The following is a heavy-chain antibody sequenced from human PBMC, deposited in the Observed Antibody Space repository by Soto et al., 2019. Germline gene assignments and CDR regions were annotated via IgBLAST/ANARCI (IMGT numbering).Heavy chain of an antibody. J-gene: IGHJ6*02. V-gene: IGHV1-2*02. CDR1: GYTFTGYY. Sequence: RASVKVSCKASGYTFTGYYMHWVRQAPGQGLEWMGWINPNSGGTNYAQKFQGRVTMTRDTSISTAYMELSRLRSDDTAVYYCARERATTDYYYGMDVWGQGTTVTVSS. CDR3: ARERATTDYYYGMDV. CDR2: INPNSGGT. D-gene: IGHD1-26*01.